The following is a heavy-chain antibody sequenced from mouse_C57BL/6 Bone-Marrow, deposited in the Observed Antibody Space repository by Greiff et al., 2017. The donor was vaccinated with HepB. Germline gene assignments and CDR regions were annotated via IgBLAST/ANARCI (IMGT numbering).Heavy chain of an antibody. CDR1: GYSITSDY. CDR2: RSYSGST. V-gene: IGHV3-8*01. J-gene: IGHJ1*03. CDR3: ARVDYYGSSHWYFDV. Sequence: EVKLQESGPGLAKPSQTLSLTCSVTGYSITSDYWNWIRKFPGNKLEYMGYRSYSGSTYYNQSLKSRISITRDTSKNQYYLQLNSVTTEDTATYYCARVDYYGSSHWYFDVWGTGTTVTVSS. D-gene: IGHD1-1*01.